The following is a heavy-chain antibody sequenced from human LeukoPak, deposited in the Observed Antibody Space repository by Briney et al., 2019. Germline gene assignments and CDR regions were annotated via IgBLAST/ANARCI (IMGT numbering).Heavy chain of an antibody. J-gene: IGHJ3*02. CDR2: IYYSGST. D-gene: IGHD3-22*01. V-gene: IGHV4-30-4*08. Sequence: SQTLSLTCTVSGGSISSGDYYWSWIRQPPGKGLEWIGYIYYSGSTYYNPSLKSRVTISVGTSKNQFSLKLSSVTAADTAVYYCARNYYDSSGYYYVGAFDIWGQGTMVTVSS. CDR1: GGSISSGDYY. CDR3: ARNYYDSSGYYYVGAFDI.